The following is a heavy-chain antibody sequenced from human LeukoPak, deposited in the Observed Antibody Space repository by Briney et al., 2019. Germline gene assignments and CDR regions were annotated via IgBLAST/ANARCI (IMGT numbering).Heavy chain of an antibody. CDR3: ARDASGGILDAFDI. CDR2: IYHSGST. Sequence: SETLSLTCAVSGGSISSGGYSWSWIRQPPGKGLEWIGYIYHSGSTYYNPSLKSRVTISVDTSKNQFSLKLSSVTAADTAVYYCARDASGGILDAFDIWGQGTMVTVSS. V-gene: IGHV4-30-2*05. CDR1: GGSISSGGYS. J-gene: IGHJ3*02. D-gene: IGHD3-10*01.